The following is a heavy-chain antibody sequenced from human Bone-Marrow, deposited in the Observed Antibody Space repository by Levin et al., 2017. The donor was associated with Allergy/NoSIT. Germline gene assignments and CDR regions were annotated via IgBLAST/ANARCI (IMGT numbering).Heavy chain of an antibody. CDR1: GGSISSDY. D-gene: IGHD2-21*01. CDR2: FYHGRST. CDR3: TTLGPSSHDCDMEV. Sequence: SSETLSLTCTVSGGSISSDYWSWTRQSPGKGLEWIGYFYHGRSTKYNPSLKSRVTISIDTSRNQFSLKLTSVTAADTAVYFCTTLGPSSHDCDMEVWGKGTTVTVSS. J-gene: IGHJ6*03. V-gene: IGHV4-59*08.